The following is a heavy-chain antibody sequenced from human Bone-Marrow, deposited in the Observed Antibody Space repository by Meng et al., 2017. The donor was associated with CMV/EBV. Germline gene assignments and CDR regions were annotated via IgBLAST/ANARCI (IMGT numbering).Heavy chain of an antibody. CDR3: TRYLYYDFWSGYSALGYYYYGMDV. J-gene: IGHJ6*02. D-gene: IGHD3-3*01. CDR1: GFTFSNAW. V-gene: IGHV3-15*01. CDR2: IKSKTDGGTT. Sequence: GESLKISCAASGFTFSNAWMSWVRQAPGKGLEWVGRIKSKTDGGTTDYAAPVKGRFTISRDDSKNTLYLQMNSLKTEDTAVYYCTRYLYYDFWSGYSALGYYYYGMDVWGQGPTVTVSS.